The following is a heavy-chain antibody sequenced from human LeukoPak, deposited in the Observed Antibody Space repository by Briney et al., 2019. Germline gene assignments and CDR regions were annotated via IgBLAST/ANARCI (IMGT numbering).Heavy chain of an antibody. Sequence: PSETLTLTCTVSGGSISSNSNYWAWIRQPPGRGLEWIGSISYGGSTYYSPSLESRVTISVDTSKNQFSLRLSSVTAADTAVYYCARQALWFFDHWGQGTLVTVSS. CDR2: ISYGGST. CDR3: ARQALWFFDH. D-gene: IGHD2-21*01. J-gene: IGHJ4*02. CDR1: GGSISSNSNY. V-gene: IGHV4-39*01.